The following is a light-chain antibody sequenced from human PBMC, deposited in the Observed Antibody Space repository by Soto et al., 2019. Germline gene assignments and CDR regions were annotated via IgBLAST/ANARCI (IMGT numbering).Light chain of an antibody. J-gene: IGLJ1*01. Sequence: QSVLTQPPSVSGAPGQRVTISCTGSSSNIGADYDVHWYQHLPGTAPKLLIYSNTNRPSGVPDRFSGSRSGTSASLAITGLQAEDEADYYCQSYDSSLSGSVFGTGTKVTVL. CDR2: SNT. CDR1: SSNIGADYD. CDR3: QSYDSSLSGSV. V-gene: IGLV1-40*01.